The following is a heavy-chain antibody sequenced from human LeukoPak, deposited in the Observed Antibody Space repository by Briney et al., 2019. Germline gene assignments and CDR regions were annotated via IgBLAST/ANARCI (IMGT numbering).Heavy chain of an antibody. V-gene: IGHV3-7*01. CDR2: IKRDGSEK. CDR3: VREASGGTKGVSGTFDI. CDR1: GFTLRTYW. J-gene: IGHJ3*02. Sequence: GGSLRLSCAASGFTLRTYWMSWVRQAPGKGLEGVASIKRDGSEKYYVDSVKGRFTISRDNAKNSLYLQMNSLRAEDTAVYHCVREASGGTKGVSGTFDIWGQGTLVTVSS. D-gene: IGHD6-13*01.